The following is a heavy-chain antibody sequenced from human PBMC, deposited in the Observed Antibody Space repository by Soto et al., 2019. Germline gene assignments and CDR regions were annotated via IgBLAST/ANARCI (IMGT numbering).Heavy chain of an antibody. CDR2: TNKDGASS. CDR1: GFTFSAFW. J-gene: IGHJ3*02. CDR3: ARDDLRRNEALDI. V-gene: IGHV3-74*01. Sequence: EVQLVESGGDFVQPGGSLRLSCEASGFTFSAFWMHWVRHVPGEGLMWISRTNKDGASSEYADSVKGRFSVSRDNAKNTMFLNMTGFRAEDTAVYYCARDDLRRNEALDIWGQGTVVTVSS. D-gene: IGHD2-21*01.